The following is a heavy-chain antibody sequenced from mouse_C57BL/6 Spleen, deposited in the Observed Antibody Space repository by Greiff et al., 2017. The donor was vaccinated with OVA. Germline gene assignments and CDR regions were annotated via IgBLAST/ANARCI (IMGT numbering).Heavy chain of an antibody. CDR2: IDPDDGET. V-gene: IGHV14-2*01. CDR1: GFNIKDYY. Sequence: VHVKQSGAELVKPGASVKLSCTASGFNIKDYYMHWVKLRTEQSLEWIGRIDPDDGETKYTPKFQGKANITDDTSSNTAYLPLSSLTSEDTAGYYCARRAMNYAMDYWGQGTSVNVSS. CDR3: ARRAMNYAMDY. J-gene: IGHJ4*01. D-gene: IGHD3-3*01.